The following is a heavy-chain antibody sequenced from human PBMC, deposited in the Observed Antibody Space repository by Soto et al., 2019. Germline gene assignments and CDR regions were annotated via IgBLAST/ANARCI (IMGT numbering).Heavy chain of an antibody. CDR2: IKYSGTT. V-gene: IGHV4-39*01. CDR1: AGSPSPDRYH. D-gene: IGHD1-26*01. Sequence: SEKLSLTCTVSAGSPSPDRYHLGWIRQPPGKGLEWIASIKYSGTTFYNPSLKSRVTLSVDTSKNQFALKLSSVTAAETAVYYCARHGITGRSYDAFDIWVQGTMVT. CDR3: ARHGITGRSYDAFDI. J-gene: IGHJ3*02.